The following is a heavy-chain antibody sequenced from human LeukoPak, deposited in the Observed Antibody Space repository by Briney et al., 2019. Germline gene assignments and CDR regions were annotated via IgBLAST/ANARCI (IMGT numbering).Heavy chain of an antibody. CDR3: ARVTSGYDNFDY. D-gene: IGHD5-12*01. J-gene: IGHJ4*02. CDR2: LYYSGST. V-gene: IGHV4-59*01. Sequence: SETLSLTCTVSGGSISSYYLSWVRQPPGKGLEWIWYLYYSGSTNYHPSLKRRVTISVLTSKNQYSLKLSSVTAADTAVYYWARVTSGYDNFDYWGQGTLVTVSS. CDR1: GGSISSYY.